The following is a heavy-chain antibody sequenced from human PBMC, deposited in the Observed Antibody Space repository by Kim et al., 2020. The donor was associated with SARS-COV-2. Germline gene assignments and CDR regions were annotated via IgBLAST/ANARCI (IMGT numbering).Heavy chain of an antibody. J-gene: IGHJ4*02. CDR3: ASPLKYSSSWYYFDY. D-gene: IGHD6-13*01. V-gene: IGHV3-30*01. Sequence: DSVKGRFTISRDNSKNTLYLQMNSLRAEDTAVYYCASPLKYSSSWYYFDYWGQGTLVTVSS.